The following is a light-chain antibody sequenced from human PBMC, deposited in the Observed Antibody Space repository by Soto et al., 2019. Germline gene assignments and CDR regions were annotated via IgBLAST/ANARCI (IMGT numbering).Light chain of an antibody. V-gene: IGLV2-14*01. CDR1: SSDVGGYNF. Sequence: QSALTQPASVSGSPGQSITISCTGTSSDVGGYNFVSWYQQQPGKAPKLMIYEVNKLPSGVSNRFSGSKSANTASLTISGLQAADEADYYCSSYTSSNTLVFGGGTKLTVL. CDR3: SSYTSSNTLV. J-gene: IGLJ3*02. CDR2: EVN.